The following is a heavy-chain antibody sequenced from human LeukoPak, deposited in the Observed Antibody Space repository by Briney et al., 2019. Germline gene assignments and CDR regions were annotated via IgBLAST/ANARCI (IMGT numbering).Heavy chain of an antibody. D-gene: IGHD6-13*01. Sequence: GESLKISCKGSGYSFTSYWIDWVRQMPGKGLEWMGIIYPGDSETRYSPSFQGQVTISADKSISTAYLQWSSLKASDTAMYYCARRDSSSSNDAFDIWGQGTMVTVSS. CDR1: GYSFTSYW. V-gene: IGHV5-51*01. J-gene: IGHJ3*02. CDR2: IYPGDSET. CDR3: ARRDSSSSNDAFDI.